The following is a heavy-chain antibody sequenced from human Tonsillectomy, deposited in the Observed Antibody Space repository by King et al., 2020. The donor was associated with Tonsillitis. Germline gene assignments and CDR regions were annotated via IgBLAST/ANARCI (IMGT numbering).Heavy chain of an antibody. Sequence: VQLVESGAELKKPGESLKISCKASGYNFPSFWISWVRQMPGECLEWMGFIYARDSVTKYGPSFEGQFTISVDKAISTAYLQWGSLEASDTAIYYCARRQVIPGYGYGSDAFDIWGQGTMVTVSS. CDR1: GYNFPSFW. V-gene: IGHV5-51*03. D-gene: IGHD3-10*01. J-gene: IGHJ3*02. CDR2: IYARDSVT. CDR3: ARRQVIPGYGYGSDAFDI.